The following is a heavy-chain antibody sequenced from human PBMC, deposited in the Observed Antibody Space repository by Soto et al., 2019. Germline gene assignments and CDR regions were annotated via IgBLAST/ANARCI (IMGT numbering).Heavy chain of an antibody. CDR3: ARDPLIGTTDYGLDV. Sequence: EVQLVESGGGLVQPGGSLRLSCAASGFTFSTYWMHWVRQPPGKGLVWVSRINNDGSNTAYADSVKGRFTISRDNAQSTLYLQMNSLRAEDTAVYYCARDPLIGTTDYGLDVWGQGTTVNVSS. CDR2: INNDGSNT. D-gene: IGHD1-7*01. J-gene: IGHJ6*02. V-gene: IGHV3-74*01. CDR1: GFTFSTYW.